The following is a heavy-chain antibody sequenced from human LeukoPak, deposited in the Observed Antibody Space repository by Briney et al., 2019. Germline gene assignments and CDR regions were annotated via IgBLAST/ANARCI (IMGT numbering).Heavy chain of an antibody. CDR2: IYYSGST. Sequence: SETLSLTCTVSGGSISISSYYWGWIRQPPGKGLEWIECIYYSGSTYYNPSLKSRVTISVDTSKNQFSLKLSSVTAADTAVYYCARLDIVVVVAALRAPNDYWGQGTLVTVSS. CDR3: ARLDIVVVVAALRAPNDY. V-gene: IGHV4-39*01. D-gene: IGHD2-15*01. CDR1: GGSISISSYY. J-gene: IGHJ4*02.